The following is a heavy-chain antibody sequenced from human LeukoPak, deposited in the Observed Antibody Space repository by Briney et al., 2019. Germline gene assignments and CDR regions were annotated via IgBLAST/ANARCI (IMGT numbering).Heavy chain of an antibody. J-gene: IGHJ4*02. V-gene: IGHV3-23*01. CDR3: AKDRGGASGIYDY. D-gene: IGHD2-15*01. CDR2: ISGSGGST. Sequence: GGSLRLSCAASGFIFSSYAMSWVRQAPGKGLEGVTAISGSGGSTYYADSVKGRSTISRDNSKNTLYLQMNSLRAEDTAVYYCAKDRGGASGIYDYWGQGTLVTVSS. CDR1: GFIFSSYA.